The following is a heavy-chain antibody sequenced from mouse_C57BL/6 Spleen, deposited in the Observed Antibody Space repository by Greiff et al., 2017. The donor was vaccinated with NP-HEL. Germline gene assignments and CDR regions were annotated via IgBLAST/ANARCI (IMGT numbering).Heavy chain of an antibody. CDR3: ARAYYSNY. CDR1: GYAFSSSW. V-gene: IGHV1-82*01. CDR2: IYPGDGDT. Sequence: LQESGPELVKPGASVKISCKASGYAFSSSWMNWVKQRPGKGLEWIGRIYPGDGDTNYNGKFKGKATLTADKSSSTAYMQLSSLTSEDSAVYFCARAYYSNYWGQGTLVTVSA. D-gene: IGHD2-5*01. J-gene: IGHJ3*01.